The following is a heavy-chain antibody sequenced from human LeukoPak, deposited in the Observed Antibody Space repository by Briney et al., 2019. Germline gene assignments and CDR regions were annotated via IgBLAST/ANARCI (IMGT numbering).Heavy chain of an antibody. CDR3: AKDIDYVWGSYRVLQH. Sequence: GGSLRLSCTASEFTFSSFAMYWVRQAPGKGLQWVALISHDGSHKYYADSVKGQFTISRDNAKNSLYLQMNSLRAEDTALYYCAKDIDYVWGSYRVLQHWGQGTLVTVSS. CDR1: EFTFSSFA. CDR2: ISHDGSHK. D-gene: IGHD3-16*02. J-gene: IGHJ1*01. V-gene: IGHV3-30*04.